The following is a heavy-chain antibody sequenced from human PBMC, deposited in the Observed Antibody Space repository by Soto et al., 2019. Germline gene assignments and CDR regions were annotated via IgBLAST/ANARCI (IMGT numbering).Heavy chain of an antibody. CDR2: ISDGGTTI. CDR3: VKEYCTGGTCFDAFDL. J-gene: IGHJ3*01. D-gene: IGHD2-8*02. V-gene: IGHV3-48*03. CDR1: GFIFSDYE. Sequence: EAELVESGGGLVQPGGSLTLSCAASGFIFSDYEVDWARQAPGRGPEWISYISDGGTTIYYAASVKGRFTISRDDAKKSLYLHMNNLRVDDTAIYFCVKEYCTGGTCFDAFDLWGQGTVVTVSS.